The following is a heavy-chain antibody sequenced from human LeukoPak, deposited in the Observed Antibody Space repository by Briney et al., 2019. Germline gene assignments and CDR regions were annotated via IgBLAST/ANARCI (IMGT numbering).Heavy chain of an antibody. D-gene: IGHD3-22*01. V-gene: IGHV3-23*01. Sequence: GGSLRLSCAASGFTFSSYAMSWVRQAPGKGLEWVSAISGSGGSTYYADSVKGRFTISRDNAKNSLYLQMNSLRAEDTAVYYCARDRPKIDSSGYFRAGDPVDYWGQGTLVTVSS. CDR3: ARDRPKIDSSGYFRAGDPVDY. J-gene: IGHJ4*02. CDR1: GFTFSSYA. CDR2: ISGSGGST.